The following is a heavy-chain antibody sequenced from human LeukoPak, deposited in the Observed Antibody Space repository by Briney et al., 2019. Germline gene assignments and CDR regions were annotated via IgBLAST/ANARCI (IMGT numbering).Heavy chain of an antibody. V-gene: IGHV3-11*06. CDR2: ISSSSTYT. CDR1: GFSFSNFY. J-gene: IGHJ4*02. Sequence: GGSLRLSCAVSGFSFSNFYMSWIRQAPGKGLEWVSCISSSSTYTNSADSVRGRFTISRDNAKNSLYLQMNSLRVEDTAVYYCARESDSSGYYDYWGQGTLVTVSS. CDR3: ARESDSSGYYDY. D-gene: IGHD3-22*01.